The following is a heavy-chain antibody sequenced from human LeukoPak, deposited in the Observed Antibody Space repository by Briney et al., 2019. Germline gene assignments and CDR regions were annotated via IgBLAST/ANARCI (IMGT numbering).Heavy chain of an antibody. CDR3: ARTLGYCSSTSCYGGYYFDY. V-gene: IGHV4-31*11. D-gene: IGHD2-2*01. Sequence: SQTLSLTCAVSGGSISSGGYYWSWIRQHPGKGLEWIGYIYYSGSTYYNPSLKSRVTISVDTSKNQFSLKLSSVTAADTAVYYCARTLGYCSSTSCYGGYYFDYWGQGTLVTVSS. J-gene: IGHJ4*02. CDR2: IYYSGST. CDR1: GGSISSGGYY.